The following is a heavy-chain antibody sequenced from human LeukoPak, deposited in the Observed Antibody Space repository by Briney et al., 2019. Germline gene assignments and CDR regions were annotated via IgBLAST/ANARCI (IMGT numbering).Heavy chain of an antibody. Sequence: PGRSLRLSCAASGFTFSSYAMSWVRQAPGKGLEWVSAISGSGGSTYYADSVKGRFTISRDNSKNTLYLQMNSLRAEDTAVYYCANTEIIAVAGPYYFDYWGQGTLVTVSS. CDR3: ANTEIIAVAGPYYFDY. V-gene: IGHV3-23*01. CDR2: ISGSGGST. D-gene: IGHD6-19*01. CDR1: GFTFSSYA. J-gene: IGHJ4*02.